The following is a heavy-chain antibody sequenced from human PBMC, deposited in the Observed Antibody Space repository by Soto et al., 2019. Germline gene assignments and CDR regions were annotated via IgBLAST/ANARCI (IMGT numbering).Heavy chain of an antibody. D-gene: IGHD3-10*01. CDR2: IYPGDSDT. CDR3: ARHPGLLPHPNKIDY. CDR1: GYSFTSYW. V-gene: IGHV5-51*01. J-gene: IGHJ4*02. Sequence: PGESLKISCKGSGYSFTSYWIGWVRQMPGKGLEWMGIIYPGDSDTRYSPSFQGQVTISADKSISTAYLQWSSLKASDTAMYYCARHPGLLPHPNKIDYWGQGTLVTVSS.